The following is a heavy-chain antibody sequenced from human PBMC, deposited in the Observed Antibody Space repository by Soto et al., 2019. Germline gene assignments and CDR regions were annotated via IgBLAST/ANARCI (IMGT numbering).Heavy chain of an antibody. V-gene: IGHV4-59*08. CDR1: GGSISTYY. J-gene: IGHJ3*01. CDR2: IYYSGST. D-gene: IGHD2-2*01. Sequence: QVQLQESGPGLVKPSETLSLTCTVSGGSISTYYWSWIRQPPGKGLEWIGHIYYSGSTYYNPSLKSRVTISVDTSKIQLSLTLHSVTGADTAMYYCGRPAEANEVRRAFDFCAHGTMVTVSS. CDR3: GRPAEANEVRRAFDF.